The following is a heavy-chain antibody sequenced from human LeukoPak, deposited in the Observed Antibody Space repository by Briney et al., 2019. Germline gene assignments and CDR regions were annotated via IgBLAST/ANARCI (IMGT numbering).Heavy chain of an antibody. D-gene: IGHD3-22*01. V-gene: IGHV4-39*01. Sequence: SETLSLTCTASGGSISSGPYYWGWIRQPPGKGLEWIGNIYYGENTYYNPSLKSRVTISIDTSKNQFYLKLSSLTAADTAVYYCARRDDSSGYHKIFDYWGPGTLVTVSS. CDR2: IYYGENT. CDR1: GGSISSGPYY. J-gene: IGHJ4*02. CDR3: ARRDDSSGYHKIFDY.